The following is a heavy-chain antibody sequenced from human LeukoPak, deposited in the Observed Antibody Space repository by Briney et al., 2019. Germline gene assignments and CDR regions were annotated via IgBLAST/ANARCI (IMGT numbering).Heavy chain of an antibody. J-gene: IGHJ6*03. CDR3: AKVRGYCSGGSCYSGCGYMDV. V-gene: IGHV3-43D*04. CDR2: ISWDGGST. D-gene: IGHD2-15*01. Sequence: GGSLRLSCAASGFTFDEYAMHWVRQAPGKGLEWVSLISWDGGSTYYADSVKGRFTISRDNSKNSLYLQMNSLRAEDTALYYCAKVRGYCSGGSCYSGCGYMDVWGKGTTVTVSS. CDR1: GFTFDEYA.